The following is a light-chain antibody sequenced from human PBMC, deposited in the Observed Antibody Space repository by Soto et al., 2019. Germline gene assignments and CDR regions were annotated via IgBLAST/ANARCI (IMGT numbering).Light chain of an antibody. CDR3: QQYGGSPQRT. V-gene: IGKV3-20*01. Sequence: EIVLTQSPGTLSLSPGERATLSCRASQSVSSSYLAWYQQKPGQAPRLLIYGASSRATDIPDRFSGSGSGTDFSLTISRLEPEDFAVYYCQQYGGSPQRTFGQGTKVDIK. CDR2: GAS. J-gene: IGKJ1*01. CDR1: QSVSSSY.